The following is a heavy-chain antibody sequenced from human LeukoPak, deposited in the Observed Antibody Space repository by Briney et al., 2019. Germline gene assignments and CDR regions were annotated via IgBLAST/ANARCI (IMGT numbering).Heavy chain of an antibody. CDR2: IIPILGIA. J-gene: IGHJ4*02. D-gene: IGHD3-22*01. Sequence: ASVKVSCKASGGTFSSYAISWVRQAPGQGLEWMGRIIPILGIANYAQKFQGRVTITADKSTSTAYMELSSQRSEDTAVYYCARVDHGGSSGYYRDYWGQGTLVTVSS. V-gene: IGHV1-69*04. CDR3: ARVDHGGSSGYYRDY. CDR1: GGTFSSYA.